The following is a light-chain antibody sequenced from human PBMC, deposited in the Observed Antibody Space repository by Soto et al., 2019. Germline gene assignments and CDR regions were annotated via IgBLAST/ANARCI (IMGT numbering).Light chain of an antibody. Sequence: QSVLTQPASVSASPGQSITISCTGTSSDVGSYNLVSWYRQHPGKAPKLMIYEDSKRPSGVSNRFSGSKSGNAASLTISGLQAEDEADYYCCSFAGNSIVLFGGGTKLTVL. V-gene: IGLV2-23*01. CDR2: EDS. CDR1: SSDVGSYNL. J-gene: IGLJ2*01. CDR3: CSFAGNSIVL.